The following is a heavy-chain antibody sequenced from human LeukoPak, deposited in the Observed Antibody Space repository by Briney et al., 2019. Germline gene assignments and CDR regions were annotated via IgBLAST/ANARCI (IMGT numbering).Heavy chain of an antibody. CDR2: ISGSGGST. J-gene: IGHJ4*02. CDR3: AKADCSSTSCYTFHY. Sequence: GGTLRLSCAASGFTFSSYAMSWVRQAPGEGLEWVSAISGSGGSTYYADSVKGRFTISRDNSKTTLYLQMNSLRAEDTVVYYCAKADCSSTSCYTFHYWGQGTLVTVSA. CDR1: GFTFSSYA. V-gene: IGHV3-23*01. D-gene: IGHD2-2*02.